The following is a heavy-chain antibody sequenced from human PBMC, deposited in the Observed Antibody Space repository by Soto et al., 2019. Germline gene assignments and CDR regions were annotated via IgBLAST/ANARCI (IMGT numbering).Heavy chain of an antibody. V-gene: IGHV4-31*03. CDR1: GGSISSGGYY. Sequence: SETLSLTCTVSGGSISSGGYYWSWIRQHPGKGLEWIGYIFYSVSTYYNPSLKSRVTISVDTSKNQFSLKLSSVTAADTAVYYCARGAGIVVVPAAMHWFDPWGQGTLVTVSS. CDR2: IFYSVST. D-gene: IGHD2-2*01. J-gene: IGHJ5*02. CDR3: ARGAGIVVVPAAMHWFDP.